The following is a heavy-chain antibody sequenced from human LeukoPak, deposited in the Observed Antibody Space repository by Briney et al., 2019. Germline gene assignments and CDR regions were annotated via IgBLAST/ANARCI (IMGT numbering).Heavy chain of an antibody. CDR2: IYYSGST. CDR1: GGSISSHY. CDR3: TTVGSGGSCYS. D-gene: IGHD2-15*01. J-gene: IGHJ4*02. V-gene: IGHV4-59*11. Sequence: PSETLSLTCSVSGGSISSHYWSWIRQPPGKGLEWIGYIYYSGSTKYNPSLKSRVTISVDTSKNQFSLKLSSVTAADTAVYYCTTVGSGGSCYSWGQGTLVTVSS.